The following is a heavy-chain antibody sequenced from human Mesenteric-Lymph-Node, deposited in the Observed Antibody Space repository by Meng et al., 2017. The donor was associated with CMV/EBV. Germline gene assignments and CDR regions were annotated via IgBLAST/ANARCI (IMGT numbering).Heavy chain of an antibody. V-gene: IGHV3-48*03. CDR1: GLPFGDYD. J-gene: IGHJ4*02. Sequence: GESLKISCAVSGLPFGDYDMNWVRQAPGKGPECVSYISSSGYTIYYADSVKGRFTISRDNAKNSLYLQMNSLRAEDTAVYYCARDGEDQLVHWFDYWGQGTLVTVSS. CDR2: ISSSGYTI. CDR3: ARDGEDQLVHWFDY. D-gene: IGHD2-2*01.